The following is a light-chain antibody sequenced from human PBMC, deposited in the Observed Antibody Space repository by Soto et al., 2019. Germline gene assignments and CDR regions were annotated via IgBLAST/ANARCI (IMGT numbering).Light chain of an antibody. CDR1: QGISNY. Sequence: DLQMTQSPSSLSASVGDRVTITCRASQGISNYLAWYQQKTGKGPKLLIYGASTLQSGVPSRFSGSGSGTDFTLTISSLQPEDVATYYCQKSNSAPFTFGPGTKVDIK. V-gene: IGKV1-27*01. J-gene: IGKJ3*01. CDR2: GAS. CDR3: QKSNSAPFT.